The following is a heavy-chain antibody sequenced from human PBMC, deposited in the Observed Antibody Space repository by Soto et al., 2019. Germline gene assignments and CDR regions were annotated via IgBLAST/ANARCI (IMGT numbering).Heavy chain of an antibody. CDR3: AKNQGVELVPLATVDWFDP. Sequence: QPGGSLRLSCAASGFIFENFGMSWVRQAPGKGLEWISSISGSGFKKYYADSVKGRFTISRDNSKSTVYLELNNLRAEDTAVYHCAKNQGVELVPLATVDWFDPWGQGILVTVSS. V-gene: IGHV3-23*01. CDR1: GFIFENFG. D-gene: IGHD1-26*01. CDR2: ISGSGFKK. J-gene: IGHJ5*02.